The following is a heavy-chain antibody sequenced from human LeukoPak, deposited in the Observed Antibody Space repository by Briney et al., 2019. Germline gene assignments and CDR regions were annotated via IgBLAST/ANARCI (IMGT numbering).Heavy chain of an antibody. D-gene: IGHD3-22*01. CDR1: GYTFTSYG. V-gene: IGHV1-18*01. CDR3: ARVVYDSSGYYPPVDY. Sequence: ASVKVSCKASGYTFTSYGISWVRQAPGQGLEWMRWISAYNGNTNYAQKLQGRVTMTTDTSTSTAYMELRSLRSDDTAVYYCARVVYDSSGYYPPVDYWGQGTLVTVSS. J-gene: IGHJ4*02. CDR2: ISAYNGNT.